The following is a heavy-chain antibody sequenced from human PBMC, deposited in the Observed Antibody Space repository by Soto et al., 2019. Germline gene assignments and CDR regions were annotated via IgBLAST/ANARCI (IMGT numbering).Heavy chain of an antibody. V-gene: IGHV1-58*02. D-gene: IGHD3-16*01. CDR2: IVVGSGNT. Sequence: QMPLVQSGPEVKKPGTSVRVSCKASGFTFTSSAMHWVRQARGQRLEWIGWIVVGSGNTNYAQKFQDRVTITRDMSTSSAYVEPSSLRSEDTAVYYFGADRATPPYLPGHYWFDTWGQGTLVTVSS. J-gene: IGHJ5*02. CDR3: GADRATPPYLPGHYWFDT. CDR1: GFTFTSSA.